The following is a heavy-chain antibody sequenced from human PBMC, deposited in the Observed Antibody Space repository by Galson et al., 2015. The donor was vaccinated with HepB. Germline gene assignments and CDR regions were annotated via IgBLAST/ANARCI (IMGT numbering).Heavy chain of an antibody. CDR1: GGSFSGYY. J-gene: IGHJ6*02. D-gene: IGHD6-13*01. CDR3: ARERGSWYGHYYYYYGMDV. CDR2: INHSGST. V-gene: IGHV4-34*01. Sequence: LTCAVYGGSFSGYYWSWIRQPPGKGLEWIGEINHSGSTNYNPSLKSRVTISVDTSKNQFSLKLSSVTAADTAVYYCARERGSWYGHYYYYYGMDVWGQGTTVTVSS.